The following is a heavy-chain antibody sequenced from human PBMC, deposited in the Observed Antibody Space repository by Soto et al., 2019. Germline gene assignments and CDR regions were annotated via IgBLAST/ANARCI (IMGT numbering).Heavy chain of an antibody. CDR1: GGSISSSSYY. V-gene: IGHV4-39*01. Sequence: QLQLQESGPGLVKPSETLSLTCTVSGGSISSSSYYWGWIRQPPGKGLEWIGSIYYSGSTYYNPSLKSRVTISVDTSKNQFSLKLSSVTAADTAVYYCARHAHHSQDFSYYDSSGYYPGTNFDYWGQGTLVTVSS. J-gene: IGHJ4*02. CDR3: ARHAHHSQDFSYYDSSGYYPGTNFDY. CDR2: IYYSGST. D-gene: IGHD3-22*01.